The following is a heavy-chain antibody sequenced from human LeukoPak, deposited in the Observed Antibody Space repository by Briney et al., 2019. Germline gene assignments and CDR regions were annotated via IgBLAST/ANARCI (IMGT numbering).Heavy chain of an antibody. Sequence: ASVKVSCKASGHTFTSYYMHWVRQAPGQGLEWMGIINPSGGSTSYAQKFQGRVTMTRDMSTSTVYMELSSLRSEDTAVYYCARDPQANCYGSGTNDAFDIWGQGTMVTVSS. CDR2: INPSGGST. CDR1: GHTFTSYY. J-gene: IGHJ3*02. CDR3: ARDPQANCYGSGTNDAFDI. D-gene: IGHD3-10*01. V-gene: IGHV1-46*01.